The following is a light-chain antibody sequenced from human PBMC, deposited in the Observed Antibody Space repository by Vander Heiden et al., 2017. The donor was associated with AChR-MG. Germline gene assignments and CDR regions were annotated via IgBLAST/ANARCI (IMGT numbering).Light chain of an antibody. J-gene: IGLJ1*01. CDR1: SSNIGAGYD. Sequence: QSVLTPSPSVSGAPAQRVTISCTGSSSNIGAGYDVHWYQHLPGAAPKLLIYGDDRRPSGVPDRFSGSKSGTSASLAITGLQAEDEADYYCQSYDSSLSGYVFGTGTKVTVL. V-gene: IGLV1-40*01. CDR2: GDD. CDR3: QSYDSSLSGYV.